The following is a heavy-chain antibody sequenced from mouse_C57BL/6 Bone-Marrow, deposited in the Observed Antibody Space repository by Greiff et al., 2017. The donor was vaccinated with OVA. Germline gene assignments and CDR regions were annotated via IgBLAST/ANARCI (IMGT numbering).Heavy chain of an antibody. Sequence: EVQLVESGGGLVQSGRSLRLSCATSGFTFSDFYMAWVRQAPGKGLEWLAASRDEANDYTTAYSVSVKGRFIVSRDTSQSILYLQMNALRAEDTAIYYCARDNWDWYLDVWGTGTTVTVSS. D-gene: IGHD4-1*01. CDR2: SRDEANDYTT. V-gene: IGHV7-1*01. CDR3: ARDNWDWYLDV. CDR1: GFTFSDFY. J-gene: IGHJ1*03.